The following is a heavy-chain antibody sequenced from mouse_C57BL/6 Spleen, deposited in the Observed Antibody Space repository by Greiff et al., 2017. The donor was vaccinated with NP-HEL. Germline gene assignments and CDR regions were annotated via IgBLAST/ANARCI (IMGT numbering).Heavy chain of an antibody. V-gene: IGHV5-4*03. CDR3: ARHPYYYGSSWYFDV. J-gene: IGHJ1*03. D-gene: IGHD1-1*01. CDR2: ISDGGSYT. CDR1: GFTFSSYA. Sequence: EVKLMESGGGLVKPGGSLKLSCAASGFTFSSYAMSWVRQTPEKRLEWVATISDGGSYTYYPDNVKGRFTISRDNAKNNLYLQMSHLKSEDTAMYYCARHPYYYGSSWYFDVWGTGTTVTVSS.